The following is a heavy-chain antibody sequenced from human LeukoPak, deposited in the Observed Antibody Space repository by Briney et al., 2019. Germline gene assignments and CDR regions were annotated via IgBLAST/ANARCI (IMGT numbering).Heavy chain of an antibody. CDR3: AHRYCSGGSCYSDPSWFDP. Sequence: SGPTPVKPPQTLTLTCTFSGFSLSTSEVGVGWILQPPVMALESPATSSWDDDKRYSPSLKSRLTITKDTSKNHVVLTMTNMDPVDTATYYCAHRYCSGGSCYSDPSWFDPWGQGTLVTVSS. D-gene: IGHD2-15*01. CDR2: SSWDDDK. V-gene: IGHV2-5*02. CDR1: GFSLSTSEVG. J-gene: IGHJ5*02.